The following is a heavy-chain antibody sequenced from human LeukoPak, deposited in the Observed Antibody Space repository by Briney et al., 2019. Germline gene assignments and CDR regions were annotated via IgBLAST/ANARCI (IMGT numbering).Heavy chain of an antibody. J-gene: IGHJ4*02. Sequence: ASVKVSCKASGYTFTGYYMHWVRQAPGQGLEWMGWINPSSGGTNYAQKVQGRVTMTRDTSISTAYMELSRLRSNDTAVYYCARARITIFGVVSQFDYWGQGTLVTVSS. V-gene: IGHV1-2*02. CDR1: GYTFTGYY. CDR3: ARARITIFGVVSQFDY. D-gene: IGHD3-3*01. CDR2: INPSSGGT.